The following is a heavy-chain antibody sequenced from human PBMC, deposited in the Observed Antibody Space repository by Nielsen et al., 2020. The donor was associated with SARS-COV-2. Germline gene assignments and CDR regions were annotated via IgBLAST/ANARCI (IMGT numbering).Heavy chain of an antibody. CDR2: ISNRSGPK. Sequence: WIRQPPGKGLEWVSYISNRSGPKYYADSVEGRFTISRDNAGNSLYLHMTSLRAEDTAVYYCARGPPTQLGGYYLQSASDFWGQGTLVTVSS. J-gene: IGHJ4*02. CDR3: ARGPPTQLGGYYLQSASDF. V-gene: IGHV3-48*04. D-gene: IGHD3-3*01.